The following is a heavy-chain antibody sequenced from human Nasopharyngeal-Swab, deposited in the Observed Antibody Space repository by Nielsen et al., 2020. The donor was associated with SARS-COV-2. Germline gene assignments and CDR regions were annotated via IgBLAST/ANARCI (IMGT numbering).Heavy chain of an antibody. Sequence: GESLKISCAASGFTFGTYWMHWVRQAPGKGLEWVSRINSDGSSTGDADSVKGRFTVSRDNAKNTLYLQMNSLRVEDTAVYYCARGYAAMGFFDYWGQGTLVTVSS. CDR2: INSDGSST. D-gene: IGHD2-2*01. CDR1: GFTFGTYW. J-gene: IGHJ4*02. CDR3: ARGYAAMGFFDY. V-gene: IGHV3-74*01.